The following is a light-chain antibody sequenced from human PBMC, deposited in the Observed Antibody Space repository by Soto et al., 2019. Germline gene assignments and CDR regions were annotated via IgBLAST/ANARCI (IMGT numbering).Light chain of an antibody. Sequence: QSVLPHPSSLSGSPGQSITISCTGTSSDVGIYNYVSAYQQHPGKAPQLMIYQGTNRPSRLSNRFSGSKSGSTPSLTPSGLQAEEEADYFCSSYTGSTNYVFGTGTQGPVL. CDR3: SSYTGSTNYV. V-gene: IGLV2-14*01. J-gene: IGLJ1*01. CDR2: QGT. CDR1: SSDVGIYNY.